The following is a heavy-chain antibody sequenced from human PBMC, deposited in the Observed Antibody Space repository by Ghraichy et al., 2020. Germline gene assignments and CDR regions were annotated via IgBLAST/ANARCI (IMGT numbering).Heavy chain of an antibody. CDR2: IHGTGSGT. CDR1: GFTFSTFSNYA. D-gene: IGHD3-22*01. CDR3: AKDRDYYDSSGYYFNAFDI. V-gene: IGHV3-23*01. Sequence: GGSLRLSCAASGFTFSTFSNYAMSWVLQAPGKGLEWVSTIHGTGSGTYSTDSVKGRFTISRDSSKNTLYLQMNSLRAEDTAVYYCAKDRDYYDSSGYYFNAFDIWGQGTMVTVSS. J-gene: IGHJ3*02.